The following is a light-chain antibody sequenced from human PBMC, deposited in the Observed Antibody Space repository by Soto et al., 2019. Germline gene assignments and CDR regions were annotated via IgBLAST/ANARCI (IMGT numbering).Light chain of an antibody. CDR1: SSNIGSNT. J-gene: IGLJ7*01. Sequence: QSVLTQPPSASGTPGQRVTISCSGSSSNIGSNTVNWYQQFPGTAPKLLIDNNNQRPSGVPDRFSGSKSGTSASLAISGLQSEDEADYYCAAWDDSLNGSVFGGGTQLTVL. CDR3: AAWDDSLNGSV. CDR2: NNN. V-gene: IGLV1-44*01.